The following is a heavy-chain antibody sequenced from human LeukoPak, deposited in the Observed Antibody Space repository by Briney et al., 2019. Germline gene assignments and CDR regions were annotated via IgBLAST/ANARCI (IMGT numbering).Heavy chain of an antibody. Sequence: ASVKVSCKASGYTFTSYYMHWVRQAPGQGLEWMGIINPSGGSTSYAQKFQGRVTMTRDTSISTAYMDLSSLRSGDTAVYYCARHTTIFGVAIIDIWGQGTMVTVSS. CDR1: GYTFTSYY. CDR2: INPSGGST. D-gene: IGHD3-3*01. V-gene: IGHV1-46*01. J-gene: IGHJ3*02. CDR3: ARHTTIFGVAIIDI.